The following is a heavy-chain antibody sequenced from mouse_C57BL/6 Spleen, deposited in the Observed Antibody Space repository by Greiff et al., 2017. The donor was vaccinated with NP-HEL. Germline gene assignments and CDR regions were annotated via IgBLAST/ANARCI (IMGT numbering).Heavy chain of an antibody. D-gene: IGHD2-4*01. V-gene: IGHV1-64*01. Sequence: QVHVKQSGAELVKPGASVKLSCKASGYTFTSYWMHWVKQRPGQGLEWIGMIHPNSGSTNYNEKFKSKATLTVDKSSSTAYMQLSSLTSEDSAVYYCARGDYDYYAMDYWGQGTSVTVSS. CDR2: IHPNSGST. J-gene: IGHJ4*01. CDR3: ARGDYDYYAMDY. CDR1: GYTFTSYW.